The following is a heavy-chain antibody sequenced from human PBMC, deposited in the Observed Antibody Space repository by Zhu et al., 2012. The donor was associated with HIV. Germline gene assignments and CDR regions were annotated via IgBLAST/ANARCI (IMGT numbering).Heavy chain of an antibody. CDR1: GYEFIDCT. CDR2: EASGGGL. V-gene: IGHV1-2*07. Sequence: QVQLVQSGGQMKKPGESMRISCRASGYEFIDCTLNWIRLAPRKKAWVDGMAEASGGGLNYARPLQGRVTMTRDVYSDTAFLELRSLTVDDTAVYFCTRGRNCDYNWDFEHWGRGTPGHRLI. CDR3: TRGRNCDYNWDFEH. D-gene: IGHD3-16*01. J-gene: IGHJ1*01.